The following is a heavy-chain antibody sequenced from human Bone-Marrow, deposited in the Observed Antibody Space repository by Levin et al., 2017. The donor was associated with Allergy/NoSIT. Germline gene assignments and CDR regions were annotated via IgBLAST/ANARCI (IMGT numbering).Heavy chain of an antibody. J-gene: IGHJ6*02. CDR2: IVPLSGSA. CDR1: GDNFNNYV. D-gene: IGHD3/OR15-3a*01. CDR3: ATASDLIGPWGMDV. Sequence: ASVKVSCKASGDNFNNYVFMWVRQAPGQGLEWMGGIVPLSGSANYEYKFQDRVTITADKSTSTAYMELRRLKSSDTAVYFCATASDLIGPWGMDVWGQGTTVTVSS. V-gene: IGHV1-69*06.